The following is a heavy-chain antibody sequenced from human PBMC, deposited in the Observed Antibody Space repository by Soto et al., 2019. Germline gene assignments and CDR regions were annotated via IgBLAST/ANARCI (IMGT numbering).Heavy chain of an antibody. CDR3: SRGIVGATPYDY. V-gene: IGHV1-18*01. Sequence: QVQLVQSGAEVKKPGASVKVSCQASGYTFTSYDISWVRQAPGQGLEWMGWISAHNGNTNYAQKLQGRVTMTTDTSTSTAYMELRSLRAEDTAVYYCSRGIVGATPYDYWGQGTLVTVSS. CDR2: ISAHNGNT. CDR1: GYTFTSYD. D-gene: IGHD1-26*01. J-gene: IGHJ4*02.